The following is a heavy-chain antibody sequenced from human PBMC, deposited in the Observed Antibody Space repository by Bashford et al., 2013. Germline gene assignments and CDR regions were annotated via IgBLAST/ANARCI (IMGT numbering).Heavy chain of an antibody. D-gene: IGHD3-10*01. V-gene: IGHV3-43*01. Sequence: GSLRLSCAASGFIFDDYTMHWVRQVPGKGLEWVSLISWDGGSTHYADSVKGRFTISRDNSKNSLHLQMNSLRTEDTALYHCVKDITVVRGIVQYGMDVWGQGTAVTVSS. J-gene: IGHJ6*02. CDR2: ISWDGGST. CDR1: GFIFDDYT. CDR3: VKDITVVRGIVQYGMDV.